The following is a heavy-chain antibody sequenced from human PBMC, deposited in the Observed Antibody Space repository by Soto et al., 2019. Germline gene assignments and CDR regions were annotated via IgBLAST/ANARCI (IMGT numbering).Heavy chain of an antibody. J-gene: IGHJ3*02. Sequence: EVQLLESGGGLAQPGGSLRLSCVASGFTFSNYAMSWVRQAPGKGLEWVSTISGPGETTFYADSVNGRLTISIDNLKTTQYLQVSTLRAEDTAVYYCAKDFLPKLGIHDPIDIWGQGTMVNVSS. V-gene: IGHV3-23*01. CDR3: AKDFLPKLGIHDPIDI. CDR2: ISGPGETT. CDR1: GFTFSNYA.